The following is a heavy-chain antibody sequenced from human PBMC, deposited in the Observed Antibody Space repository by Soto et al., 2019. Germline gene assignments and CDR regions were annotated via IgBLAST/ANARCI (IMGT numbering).Heavy chain of an antibody. J-gene: IGHJ5*02. V-gene: IGHV4-59*01. D-gene: IGHD3-10*01. CDR3: ARDSRGSGSYIGFDP. CDR1: GGSISSYY. Sequence: PSETLSLTCTVSGGSISSYYWSWIRQPPGKGLEWIGYIYYSGSTNYNPSLKSRVTISVDTSKSQFSLKLSSVTAADTAVYYCARDSRGSGSYIGFDPWGQGTLVTVSS. CDR2: IYYSGST.